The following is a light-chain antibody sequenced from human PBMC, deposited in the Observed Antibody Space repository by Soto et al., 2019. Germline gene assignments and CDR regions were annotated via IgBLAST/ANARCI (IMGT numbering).Light chain of an antibody. V-gene: IGKV1-39*01. CDR1: QSVNIW. Sequence: DIQMTQSPSTLSASVGDRVTITCRASQSVNIWLAWYQQKPGKAPKLLIYAASSLQSGVPSRFSGSGSGTEFTLTISSLQPEDFATYYCQQSYSSPHTFGQGTKLQIK. J-gene: IGKJ2*01. CDR2: AAS. CDR3: QQSYSSPHT.